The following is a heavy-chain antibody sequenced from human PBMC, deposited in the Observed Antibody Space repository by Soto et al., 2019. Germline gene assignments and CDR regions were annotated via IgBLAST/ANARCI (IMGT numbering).Heavy chain of an antibody. CDR1: GFTFSSHV. D-gene: IGHD4-17*01. J-gene: IGHJ4*02. CDR3: VRSYGDPPG. V-gene: IGHV3-23*01. Sequence: EVQLLESGGGLVQPGGSLRLSCAASGFTFSSHVMSWVRQAPGKGLEWVSGISTGGGSTDYADSVKGRFTISRDNPKNTLYLQMNSLRAEDAAVYYCVRSYGDPPGWGQGTLVTVSS. CDR2: ISTGGGST.